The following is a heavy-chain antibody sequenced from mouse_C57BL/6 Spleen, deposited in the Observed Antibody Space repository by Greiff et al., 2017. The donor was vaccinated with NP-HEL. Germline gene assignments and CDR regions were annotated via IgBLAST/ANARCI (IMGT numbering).Heavy chain of an antibody. Sequence: VQLQQSGPELVKPGASVKISCKASGYAFSSSWMNWVKQRPGKGLEWIGRIYPGDGDTNYNGKFKGKATLTADKSSSTAYMQLSSLTSEDSAVYFCARIGGYYGSPYYAMDYWGQGTSVTVSS. CDR1: GYAFSSSW. CDR3: ARIGGYYGSPYYAMDY. D-gene: IGHD1-1*01. CDR2: IYPGDGDT. V-gene: IGHV1-82*01. J-gene: IGHJ4*01.